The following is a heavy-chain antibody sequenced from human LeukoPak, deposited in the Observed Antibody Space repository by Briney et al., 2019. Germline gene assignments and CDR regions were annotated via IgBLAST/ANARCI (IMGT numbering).Heavy chain of an antibody. CDR1: GYSFTSYW. V-gene: IGHV5-51*01. CDR2: IYPGDSDT. Sequence: GESLQISCTGSGYSFTSYWIGWVRQMPGRGLEWMGIIYPGDSDTRYSPSFQGQVTISADKSISTAYLQWSSLKASDTAMYYCAIASVADAFDIWGQGTMVTVSS. CDR3: AIASVADAFDI. J-gene: IGHJ3*02. D-gene: IGHD2-15*01.